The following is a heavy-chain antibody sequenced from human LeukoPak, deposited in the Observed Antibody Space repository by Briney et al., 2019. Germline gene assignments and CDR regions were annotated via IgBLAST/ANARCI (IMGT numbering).Heavy chain of an antibody. CDR1: GYTFTSYA. J-gene: IGHJ4*02. V-gene: IGHV1-3*01. CDR2: INAGNGNT. D-gene: IGHD4-17*01. CDR3: ARGLDYGDLDNY. Sequence: APVKVSCKASGYTFTSYAMHWVRQAPGQRLEWMGWINAGNGNTKYSQKFQGRVTITRDTSASTAYMELSSLRSEDTAVYYCARGLDYGDLDNYWGQGTLVAVSS.